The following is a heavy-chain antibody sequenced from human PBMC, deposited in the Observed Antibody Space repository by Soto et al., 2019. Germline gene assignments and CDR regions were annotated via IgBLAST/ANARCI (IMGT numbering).Heavy chain of an antibody. CDR1: GGSISSGGYY. D-gene: IGHD3-22*01. CDR3: ARYANYDSSGYLLGHWFDP. J-gene: IGHJ5*02. Sequence: QVQLQESGPGLVKPSQTLSLTCTVSGGSISSGGYYWSWIRQHPGKGLEWIGYIYYSGSTYYNPSLKSRVTISVDTSKNQFSLKLSSVTAADTAVYYCARYANYDSSGYLLGHWFDPWGQGTLVTVSS. CDR2: IYYSGST. V-gene: IGHV4-31*03.